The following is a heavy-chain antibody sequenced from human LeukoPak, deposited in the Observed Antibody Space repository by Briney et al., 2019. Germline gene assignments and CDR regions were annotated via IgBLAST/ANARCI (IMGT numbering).Heavy chain of an antibody. CDR1: GFSVRGNY. D-gene: IGHD6-19*01. CDR2: LFSGGTT. J-gene: IGHJ4*02. V-gene: IGHV3-66*01. CDR3: FSDSLQWPAPH. Sequence: GGSLRLSCAASGFSVRGNYMSWVRQAPGKGTEGVAVLFSGGTTDYAASVKGRFTVSRDNSKNTLFLQMNSLRVEDTAVYYCFSDSLQWPAPHWGQGTLVTVSS.